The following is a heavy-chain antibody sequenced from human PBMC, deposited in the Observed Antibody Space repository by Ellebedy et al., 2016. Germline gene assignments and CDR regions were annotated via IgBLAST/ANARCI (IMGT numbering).Heavy chain of an antibody. CDR1: GFTVSSND. Sequence: GGSLRLSXAASGFTVSSNDMNWVRQAPGKGLEWVSLIYTTGATYYAESVKGRFTISRDNSKKTLYLQMSGLGAEDTAVYYCVTRHNGAFDFWGQGTMVTVSS. CDR3: VTRHNGAFDF. D-gene: IGHD1-14*01. CDR2: IYTTGAT. J-gene: IGHJ3*01. V-gene: IGHV3-53*01.